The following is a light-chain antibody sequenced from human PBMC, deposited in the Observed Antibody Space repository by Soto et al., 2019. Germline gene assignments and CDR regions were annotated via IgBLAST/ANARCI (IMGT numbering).Light chain of an antibody. CDR2: NAV. J-gene: IGKJ1*01. CDR1: QSVSNK. CDR3: QHDDKYLAWT. Sequence: EIVMTQSPATLSVSPGERATLFCRASQSVSNKLAWYQHKPGQAPRLLIFNAVTRATGTSARFSGSGSGTEFTLTISSLQSADFAVYYCQHDDKYLAWTFGQGTKVEIK. V-gene: IGKV3-15*01.